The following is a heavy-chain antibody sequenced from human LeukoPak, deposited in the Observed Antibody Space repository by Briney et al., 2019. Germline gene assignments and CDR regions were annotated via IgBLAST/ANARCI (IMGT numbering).Heavy chain of an antibody. CDR1: GFTFSNFE. J-gene: IGHJ4*02. V-gene: IGHV3-48*03. D-gene: IGHD3-16*02. CDR3: ARGSTFGGVISDF. CDR2: ITRSSRII. Sequence: GSLRLSCAASGFTFSNFEMNWVRQIPGKGLEWLSFITRSSRIIYYADSVKGRFTISRDNANNPLHLQMNSLRVEDTGIYFCARGSTFGGVISDFWGQGTLVTVSS.